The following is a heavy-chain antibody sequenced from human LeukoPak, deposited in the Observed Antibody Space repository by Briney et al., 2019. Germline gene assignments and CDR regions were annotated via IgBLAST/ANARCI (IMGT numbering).Heavy chain of an antibody. D-gene: IGHD3-10*02. Sequence: AGGSLRLSCEASGFIFNGYTMNWVRQAPGKGLEWVSFISSSSSYIYYADSLKGRFTISRDNAKNSLYLQMNSLRAEDTAVYYCARGTMFPYYFDYWGQGTLVTVSS. V-gene: IGHV3-21*01. CDR1: GFIFNGYT. CDR3: ARGTMFPYYFDY. CDR2: ISSSSSYI. J-gene: IGHJ4*02.